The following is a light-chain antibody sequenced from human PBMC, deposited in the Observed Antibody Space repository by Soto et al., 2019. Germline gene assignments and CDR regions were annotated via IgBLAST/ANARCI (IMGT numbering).Light chain of an antibody. CDR1: SSNIGAGYD. CDR3: QSYDSSLSAHV. CDR2: GNS. Sequence: QSALTQPPSVSGAPGQRVTISCTGSSSNIGAGYDVHWYQQLPGTAPKLLIYGNSNRPSGAPDRFSGSKSGTSASLAITGLQAEDEADYYCQSYDSSLSAHVFGTGTKVTVL. J-gene: IGLJ1*01. V-gene: IGLV1-40*01.